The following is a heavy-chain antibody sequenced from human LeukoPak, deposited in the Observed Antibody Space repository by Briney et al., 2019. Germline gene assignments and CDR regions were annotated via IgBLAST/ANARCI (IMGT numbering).Heavy chain of an antibody. D-gene: IGHD3-22*01. V-gene: IGHV3-23*01. CDR3: AKGSRWYYDSSGYSEDY. J-gene: IGHJ4*02. CDR2: ISGSGGST. CDR1: GFTFSSYA. Sequence: GGSLRLSCAASGFTFSSYAMSWVRQAPGKGLEWVPAISGSGGSTYYADSVKGRFTISRDNSKNTLYLQMNSLRAEDTAVYYCAKGSRWYYDSSGYSEDYWGQGTLVTVSS.